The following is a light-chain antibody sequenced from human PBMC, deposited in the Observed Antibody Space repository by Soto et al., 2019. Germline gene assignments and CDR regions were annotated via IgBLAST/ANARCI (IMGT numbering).Light chain of an antibody. J-gene: IGLJ1*01. V-gene: IGLV2-8*01. CDR3: SSFTGASTI. CDR1: ISDVGGYNY. Sequence: QSVLTQPPSASGSPGPSVTISCTGTISDVGGYNYVSWYQQHPGKAPKLVIYEVTKRPSGVPDRFSGSKSGNTASLTVSGLQAEDEADYYCSSFTGASTIFGTGTKVTVL. CDR2: EVT.